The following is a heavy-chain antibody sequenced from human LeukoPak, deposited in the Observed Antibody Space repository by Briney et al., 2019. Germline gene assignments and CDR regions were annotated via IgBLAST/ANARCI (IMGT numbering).Heavy chain of an antibody. D-gene: IGHD3-10*01. V-gene: IGHV3-66*02. CDR1: GFTLSSNY. CDR3: ARGEYYYYYYMDV. Sequence: GGSLRLSCAASGFTLSSNYMSSIRQAPGKGLEWVSLFYSGGYTYYADSVKGRFTISRDNSKNTLYLQMNSLRAEDTAVYYCARGEYYYYYYMDVWGRGTTVTVSS. J-gene: IGHJ6*03. CDR2: FYSGGYT.